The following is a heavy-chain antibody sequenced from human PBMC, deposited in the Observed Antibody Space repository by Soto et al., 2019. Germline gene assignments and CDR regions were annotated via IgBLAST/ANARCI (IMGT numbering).Heavy chain of an antibody. CDR1: GFTFSSYA. J-gene: IGHJ3*02. Sequence: EVQLVESGGGLVQPGGSLRLSCAASGFTFSSYAMHWVRQAPGKGLEYVSAISSNGGSTYYANSVKGRFTISRDNSKNTLYLQMGSLRAEDMAVYYCGRLDYIWGSYRNPCAFDIWGQGTMVTVSS. CDR3: GRLDYIWGSYRNPCAFDI. CDR2: ISSNGGST. D-gene: IGHD3-16*02. V-gene: IGHV3-64*01.